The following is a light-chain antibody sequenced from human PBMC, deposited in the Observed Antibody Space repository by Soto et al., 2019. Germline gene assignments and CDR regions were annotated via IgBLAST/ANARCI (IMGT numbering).Light chain of an antibody. V-gene: IGLV2-23*01. CDR2: EGN. J-gene: IGLJ1*01. CDR1: SSDVGRYNL. Sequence: VLTQPASVSGSPGQSITISCTGTSSDVGRYNLVSWYQHHPGKAPKLMIYEGNKRPSEVSNRFSGSKSGNTASLTISGLQAEDEADYYCCSYAGSNTPYVFGTGTKGTVL. CDR3: CSYAGSNTPYV.